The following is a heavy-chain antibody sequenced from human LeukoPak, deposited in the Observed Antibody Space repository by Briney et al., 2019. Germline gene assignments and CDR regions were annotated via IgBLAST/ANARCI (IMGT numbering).Heavy chain of an antibody. D-gene: IGHD3-3*01. Sequence: GGSLRLSCAASGFTFSSYAMSWVRQAPGKGLEWVSAISGSGGSTYYADSVKGRFTISRDNSENTLYLQMNSLRAEDTAVYYCAKWGYYDFWSGYNNWFDPWGQGTLSPSPQ. CDR2: ISGSGGST. J-gene: IGHJ5*02. CDR1: GFTFSSYA. V-gene: IGHV3-23*01. CDR3: AKWGYYDFWSGYNNWFDP.